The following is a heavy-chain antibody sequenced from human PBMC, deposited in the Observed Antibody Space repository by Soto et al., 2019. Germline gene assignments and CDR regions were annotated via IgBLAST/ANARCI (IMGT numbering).Heavy chain of an antibody. D-gene: IGHD1-1*01. J-gene: IGHJ6*02. CDR2: IKSKTDGGTT. CDR3: TTDWNYYYYYGMDV. CDR1: GFTFSNAW. Sequence: GGSLRLSCAASGFTFSNAWMNWVRQAPGKGLEWVGRIKSKTDGGTTDYAAPVKGRFTISKDDSKNTLYLQMNSLKTEDTAVYYCTTDWNYYYYYGMDVWGQGTTVTVSS. V-gene: IGHV3-15*01.